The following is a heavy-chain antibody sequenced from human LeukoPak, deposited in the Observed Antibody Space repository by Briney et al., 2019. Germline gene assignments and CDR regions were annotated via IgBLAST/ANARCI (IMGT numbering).Heavy chain of an antibody. V-gene: IGHV3-30*18. Sequence: GRSLRLSCAASGFSFGDYGMHWVRQAPGKGLEWVAGILFDGSSTYYGDCVKGRFTISRDNSKNTLYLQMSSVRADDTAVYYCAKGYVWGSYRLCGFDSWGQGSLVTVSS. J-gene: IGHJ4*02. CDR2: ILFDGSST. D-gene: IGHD3-16*02. CDR3: AKGYVWGSYRLCGFDS. CDR1: GFSFGDYG.